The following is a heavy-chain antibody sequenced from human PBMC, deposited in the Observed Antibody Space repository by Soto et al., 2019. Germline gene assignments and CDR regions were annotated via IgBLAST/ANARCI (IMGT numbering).Heavy chain of an antibody. CDR3: AKEVCNNGVGHRFDI. V-gene: IGHV1-46*01. Sequence: QVQLVQSGAEVKKPGASVKVSGRAAGYPCTNFNMHWVRQAPGQGLEWVGVVNPSGGRATYADRLQGEVSMTRDTSTTTVYMELWSLRPEDTAVYYCAKEVCNNGVGHRFDIWGQGTLVSVSS. CDR2: VNPSGGRA. CDR1: GYPCTNFN. D-gene: IGHD2-8*01. J-gene: IGHJ4*02.